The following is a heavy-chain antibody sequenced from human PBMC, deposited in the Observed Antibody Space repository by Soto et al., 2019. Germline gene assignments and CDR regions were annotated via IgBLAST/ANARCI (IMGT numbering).Heavy chain of an antibody. Sequence: QVQLVQSGAEVKKPGASVRVSCKPSGYTLRNSAIHWVRQAAGQSLEWLAWIDPGSGRATYSQKVQGRIIVTWDNSATTVYMELPSLTSEDTAVYFCPRDLNCGNPFDYWGQGALVIVSS. V-gene: IGHV1-3*01. CDR3: PRDLNCGNPFDY. CDR2: IDPGSGRA. D-gene: IGHD2-21*01. J-gene: IGHJ4*02. CDR1: GYTLRNSA.